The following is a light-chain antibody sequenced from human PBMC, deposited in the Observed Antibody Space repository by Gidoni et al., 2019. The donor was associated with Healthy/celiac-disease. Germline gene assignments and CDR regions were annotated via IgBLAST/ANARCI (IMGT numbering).Light chain of an antibody. J-gene: IGKJ4*01. CDR1: QSVSSN. CDR2: GAS. Sequence: EIVMPQSPATLSVSPGERATLPCRAGQSVSSNLAWYQQKPGQAPRLLIYGASTRATGIPARFSGSGSGTEFTLTISSLQSEDFAVYYCQQYNNWPLTFGGGTKVEIK. V-gene: IGKV3D-15*01. CDR3: QQYNNWPLT.